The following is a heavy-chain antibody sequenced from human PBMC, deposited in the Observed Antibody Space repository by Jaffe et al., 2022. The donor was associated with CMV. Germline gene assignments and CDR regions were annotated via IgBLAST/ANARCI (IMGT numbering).Heavy chain of an antibody. Sequence: EVQLVESGGVVVQPGGSLRLSCAASGFTFDDYTMHWVRQAPGKGLEWVSLISWDGGSTYYADSVKGRFTISRDNSKNSLYLQMNSLRTEDTALYYCVQERWFDPWGQGTLVTVSS. CDR3: VQERWFDP. J-gene: IGHJ5*02. CDR1: GFTFDDYT. CDR2: ISWDGGST. D-gene: IGHD1-26*01. V-gene: IGHV3-43*01.